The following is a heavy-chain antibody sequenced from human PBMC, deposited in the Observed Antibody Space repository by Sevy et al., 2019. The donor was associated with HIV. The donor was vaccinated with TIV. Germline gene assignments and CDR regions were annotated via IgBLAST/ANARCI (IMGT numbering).Heavy chain of an antibody. J-gene: IGHJ4*02. V-gene: IGHV5-51*01. CDR3: ARRSYDTNGYPQYFFDS. CDR1: GYRFTSYW. D-gene: IGHD3-22*01. CDR2: IYPDDSDT. Sequence: GESQISCKASGYRFTSYWIGWVRQMPGKGLQWMGIIYPDDSDTRYSPSFQGQVIISADKSINTAYLQWSSLKASDTAMYFCARRSYDTNGYPQYFFDSWGQGTLVTVSS.